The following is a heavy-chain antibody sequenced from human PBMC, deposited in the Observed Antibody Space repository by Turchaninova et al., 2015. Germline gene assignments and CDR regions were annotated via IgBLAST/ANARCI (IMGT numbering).Heavy chain of an antibody. CDR1: GGSFSGFY. Sequence: QVQLQQWGAGLLKPSETLSLPGAVYGGSFSGFYWSWIRQPPGKRLEWIGEINDSGSTNYNPSLKSRVTISIDTSKNQFSLKLSSVTAADTAVYYCARGPAAVSYYYYYYMDVWDKGTTVTVSS. CDR2: INDSGST. V-gene: IGHV4-34*01. CDR3: ARGPAAVSYYYYYYMDV. J-gene: IGHJ6*03. D-gene: IGHD2-15*01.